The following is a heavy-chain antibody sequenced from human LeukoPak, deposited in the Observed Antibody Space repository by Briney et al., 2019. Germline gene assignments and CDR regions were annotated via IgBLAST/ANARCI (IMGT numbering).Heavy chain of an antibody. D-gene: IGHD4-17*01. V-gene: IGHV3-23*01. Sequence: GGSLRLSCAASGFSFSTFTMNWVRQAPGKGLEWVSAINGRGDSTFYADSVKGQFTISRDNSKSTVYLQMNSLKADDTAVYYCAKERQTGDYFTSDFWGQGTLVTVSS. CDR1: GFSFSTFT. CDR2: INGRGDST. J-gene: IGHJ4*02. CDR3: AKERQTGDYFTSDF.